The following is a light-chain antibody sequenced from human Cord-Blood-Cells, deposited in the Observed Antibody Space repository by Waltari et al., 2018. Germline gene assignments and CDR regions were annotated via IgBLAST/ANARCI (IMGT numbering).Light chain of an antibody. CDR1: QDISNY. CDR2: DAS. V-gene: IGKV1-33*01. Sequence: DIQMPQSPSSLSASVGDRVTITCQASQDISNYLNWYQQKPGKAPKLLIYDASNLETGVPSRFSGSGSGTDFNFTISSLQPEDIATYYCQQYDNLPFTFGPGTKVDIK. J-gene: IGKJ3*01. CDR3: QQYDNLPFT.